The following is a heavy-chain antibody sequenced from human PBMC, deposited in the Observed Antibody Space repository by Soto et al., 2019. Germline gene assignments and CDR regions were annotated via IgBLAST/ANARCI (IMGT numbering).Heavy chain of an antibody. D-gene: IGHD3-16*01. J-gene: IGHJ6*02. CDR1: GGTFSSYT. Sequence: QVQLVQSGAEVKKPGSSVKVSCKASGGTFSSYTISWVRQAPGQGLEWMGRIIPILGIANYAQKFQGRVTITADKSTSTAYRGLSGRRSEDTAVYYCAGGGERGGYYGMDVWGQGTTVTVSS. CDR2: IIPILGIA. V-gene: IGHV1-69*02. CDR3: AGGGERGGYYGMDV.